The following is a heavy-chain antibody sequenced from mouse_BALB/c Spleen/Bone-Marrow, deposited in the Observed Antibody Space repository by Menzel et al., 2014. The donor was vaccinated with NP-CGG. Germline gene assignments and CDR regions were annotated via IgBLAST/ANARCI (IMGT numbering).Heavy chain of an antibody. J-gene: IGHJ4*01. CDR2: IYPSDTYT. V-gene: IGHV1-69*02. CDR3: TRYLYGNMDY. D-gene: IGHD2-10*02. Sequence: QVQLQQSGAELVRPGASVNLSCKASGYTSTNYWINWLKQRPGQGLEWIGNIYPSDTYTNYNPKFKDEATLTVDKSSTTAYMQLNSPTSEDSAVYYCTRYLYGNMDYWGQGTSVTVSS. CDR1: GYTSTNYW.